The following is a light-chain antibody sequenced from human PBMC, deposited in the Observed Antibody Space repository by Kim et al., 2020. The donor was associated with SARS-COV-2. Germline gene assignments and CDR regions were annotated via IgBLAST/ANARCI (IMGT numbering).Light chain of an antibody. CDR2: AAN. J-gene: IGKJ2*01. V-gene: IGKV1-12*01. CDR1: QGVSSR. CDR3: QQANNFPYT. Sequence: QMTQSPSSVSSSVGDRVTITCRASQGVSSRVAWYQQKPGKAPKLLIYAANNLQSGVPSRFSGSGYGTDFTLTRSSLQPEDFATYYWQQANNFPYTFGQGTKLE.